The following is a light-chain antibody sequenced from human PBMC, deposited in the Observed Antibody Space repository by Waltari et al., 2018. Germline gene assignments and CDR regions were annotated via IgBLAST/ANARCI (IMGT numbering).Light chain of an antibody. V-gene: IGKV3-20*01. CDR2: AAS. CDR1: QNIGTY. J-gene: IGKJ1*01. CDR3: QNHERLPAT. Sequence: LTQSPGTLSLSPGERATLSFRASQNIGTYLGWYQQKPGQAPRLLMCAASRSATGITDRFRGSGSGTDFSLTISRLEPEDFAVYYCQNHERLPATFGQGTKVEIK.